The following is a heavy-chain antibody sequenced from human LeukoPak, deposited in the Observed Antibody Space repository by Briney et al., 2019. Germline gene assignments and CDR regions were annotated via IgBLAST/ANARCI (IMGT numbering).Heavy chain of an antibody. Sequence: ASVKVSCKTSGYTFTTFVITWVRQAPGQGPDWLGWINTQNGNKNFAQRFQGRVTMTADTSTNTAYMELRSLRSDDTAVYYCARACTTFITQWCFSDYWGQGTLVTVSS. D-gene: IGHD2/OR15-2a*01. J-gene: IGHJ4*02. V-gene: IGHV1-18*01. CDR3: ARACTTFITQWCFSDY. CDR2: INTQNGNK. CDR1: GYTFTTFV.